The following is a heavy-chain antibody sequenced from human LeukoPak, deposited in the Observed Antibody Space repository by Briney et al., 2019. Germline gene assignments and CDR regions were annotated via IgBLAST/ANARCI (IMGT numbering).Heavy chain of an antibody. Sequence: PSETLSLTCTVSGGSISSYYWSWIRQPPGKGLEWIGYIYYSGSTNYNPSLKSRVTISVDTSKNQFSLKLSSVTAADTAVYYCARIFYGSGSYEYYFDNWGQGTLVTVSS. D-gene: IGHD3-10*01. J-gene: IGHJ4*02. CDR1: GGSISSYY. CDR3: ARIFYGSGSYEYYFDN. V-gene: IGHV4-59*01. CDR2: IYYSGST.